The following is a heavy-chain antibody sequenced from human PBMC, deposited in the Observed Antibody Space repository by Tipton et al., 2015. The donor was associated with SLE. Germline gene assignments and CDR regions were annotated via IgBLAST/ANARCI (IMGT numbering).Heavy chain of an antibody. J-gene: IGHJ4*02. D-gene: IGHD4-17*01. CDR2: LNHGGSI. Sequence: TLSLTRVVYGGSFSGYYWSWIRQPPGKGLEWVGELNHGGSINYNPSLESRVTISIDTSKNQFSLKLSSVTAADTAVYYCAKGRQKNYADHAYWGQGTLVTVSS. CDR3: AKGRQKNYADHAY. V-gene: IGHV4-34*01. CDR1: GGSFSGYY.